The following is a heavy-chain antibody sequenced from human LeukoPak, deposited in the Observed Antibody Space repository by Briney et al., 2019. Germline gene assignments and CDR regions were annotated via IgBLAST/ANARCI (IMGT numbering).Heavy chain of an antibody. J-gene: IGHJ4*02. CDR3: ARGLRSSWYYFDY. Sequence: KAGGSLRLSCAASGFTFSSYSMNWVRQAPGKGLEWVSSISSSSSYIYYADSVKGRFTISRDNAKNSLYLQMNSLRAEDTAVYYCARGLRSSWYYFDYWGQGTLVTVSS. CDR1: GFTFSSYS. D-gene: IGHD6-13*01. CDR2: ISSSSSYI. V-gene: IGHV3-21*01.